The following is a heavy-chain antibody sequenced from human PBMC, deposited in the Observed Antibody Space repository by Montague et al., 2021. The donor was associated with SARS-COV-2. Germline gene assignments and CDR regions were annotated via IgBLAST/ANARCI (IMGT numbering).Heavy chain of an antibody. V-gene: IGHV4-34*01. CDR2: INDSGNT. D-gene: IGHD6-6*01. J-gene: IGHJ4*02. CDR1: GGSFSGYF. Sequence: SETLSLTCAIYGGSFSGYFWSWIRQSPGKGLDWIGEINDSGNTRYSPSLQSRVSISIDSSENQFSLTLASVTAADTAVYYCARGDASVSSCPDWGQGTLVTVSS. CDR3: ARGDASVSSCPD.